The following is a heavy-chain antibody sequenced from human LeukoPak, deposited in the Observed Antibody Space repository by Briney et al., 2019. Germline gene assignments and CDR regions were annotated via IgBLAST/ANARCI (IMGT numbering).Heavy chain of an antibody. CDR1: GGSINSFY. CDR2: IYYSGST. V-gene: IGHV4-30-4*01. CDR3: ARDRARVSAFDI. Sequence: SETLSLTCTVSGGSINSFYWSWIRQPPGKGLEWIGYIYYSGSTYYNPSLKSRVTISVDTSKNQFSLKLSSVTAADTAVYYCARDRARVSAFDIWGQGTMVTVSS. D-gene: IGHD3-10*01. J-gene: IGHJ3*02.